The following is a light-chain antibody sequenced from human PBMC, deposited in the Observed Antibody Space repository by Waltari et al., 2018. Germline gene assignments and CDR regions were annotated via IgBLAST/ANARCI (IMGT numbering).Light chain of an antibody. Sequence: SSELTQDPAVSVALGQTVRITCQGDSLRSIYASWYQQKPGQAPVLVNYGKNNRPSGIPDRFAGSTSGNIASLTITGAQAEDEADYYCNSRDSSTNHLVFGGGTKLTVL. CDR2: GKN. CDR1: SLRSIY. V-gene: IGLV3-19*01. CDR3: NSRDSSTNHLV. J-gene: IGLJ2*01.